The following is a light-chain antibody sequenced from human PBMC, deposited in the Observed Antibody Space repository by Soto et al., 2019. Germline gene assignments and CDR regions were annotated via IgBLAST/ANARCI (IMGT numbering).Light chain of an antibody. CDR3: QQYNTRPYT. CDR1: PSVSIN. V-gene: IGKV3-15*01. Sequence: EIVMTQSPATLSVSPGERATLSCRASPSVSINLAWYQQKPGQAPRLLIYDASTRATGIPARFSGSGSGTEFTLTISSLQSEDFAVYYCQQYNTRPYTFGQGTKLQIK. CDR2: DAS. J-gene: IGKJ2*01.